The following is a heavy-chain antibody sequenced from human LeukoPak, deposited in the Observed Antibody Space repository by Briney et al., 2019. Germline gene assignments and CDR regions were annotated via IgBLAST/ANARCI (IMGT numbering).Heavy chain of an antibody. D-gene: IGHD6-13*01. V-gene: IGHV3-23*01. CDR1: GFTFGSYA. CDR2: ISGSGGST. Sequence: QPGGSLRLSCAASGFTFGSYAMSWVRQAPGKGLEWVSAISGSGGSTYYADSVKGRFTISRDNSKNTLYLQMNSLRAEDTAVYYCAKDLSGKAAAGSGWFDPWGQGTLVTVSS. CDR3: AKDLSGKAAAGSGWFDP. J-gene: IGHJ5*02.